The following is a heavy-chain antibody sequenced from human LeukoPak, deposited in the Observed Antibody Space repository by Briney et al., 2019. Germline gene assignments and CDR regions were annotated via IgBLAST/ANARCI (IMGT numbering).Heavy chain of an antibody. CDR2: INHSGST. V-gene: IGHV4-4*02. Sequence: SETLSLTCAVSGASIASHSWWSWVRQPPGKGLEWIGEINHSGSTNYNPSLKSRVTISIDTSKNQFSLKLSSVTAADTAVYYCARVGIRGVIPFDYWGQGTLVTVSS. CDR3: ARVGIRGVIPFDY. J-gene: IGHJ4*02. CDR1: GASIASHSW. D-gene: IGHD3-10*01.